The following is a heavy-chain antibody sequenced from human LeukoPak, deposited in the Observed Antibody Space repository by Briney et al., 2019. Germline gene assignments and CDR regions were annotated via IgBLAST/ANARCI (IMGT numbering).Heavy chain of an antibody. J-gene: IGHJ4*02. CDR1: GGSFSSYY. CDR2: IYYSGST. CDR3: ARGSSWPYYFDY. D-gene: IGHD6-13*01. V-gene: IGHV4-59*01. Sequence: SETLSLTCTVSGGSFSSYYWIWMRRPPGKGLEWIGYIYYSGSTNYNPSLKSRVTISVDTSKNQFSLKLSSVTAADTAVYYCARGSSWPYYFDYWGQGTLVTVSS.